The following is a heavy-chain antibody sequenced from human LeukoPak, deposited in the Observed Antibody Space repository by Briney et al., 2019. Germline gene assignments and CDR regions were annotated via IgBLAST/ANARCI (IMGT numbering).Heavy chain of an antibody. J-gene: IGHJ6*02. D-gene: IGHD3-9*01. CDR2: IYYSGST. V-gene: IGHV4-59*01. CDR3: ARDLVDSPPAIFRPMGYGMDV. Sequence: ASETLSLTCTVSGGSISSYYWSWIRQPPGKGLEWIGYIYYSGSTNYNPSLKSRVTISVDTSKNQFSLKLSSVTAADTAVYYCARDLVDSPPAIFRPMGYGMDVWGQGTTVTVSS. CDR1: GGSISSYY.